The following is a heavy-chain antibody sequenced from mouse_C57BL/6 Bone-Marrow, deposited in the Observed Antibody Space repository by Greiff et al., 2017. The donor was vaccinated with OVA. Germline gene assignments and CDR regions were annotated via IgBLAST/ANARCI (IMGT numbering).Heavy chain of an antibody. Sequence: VKLLQSGAELARPGASVQLSCKASGYTFTSYGISWVKQRTGQGLEWIGEINTRSGNTYYNEKFKGKATLSADKSSSTAYLELLSLLSEDSAVYYYARDYGSSWCIDYWGQGTSVTVSS. CDR2: INTRSGNT. CDR3: ARDYGSSWCIDY. CDR1: GYTFTSYG. J-gene: IGHJ4*01. D-gene: IGHD1-1*01. V-gene: IGHV1-81*01.